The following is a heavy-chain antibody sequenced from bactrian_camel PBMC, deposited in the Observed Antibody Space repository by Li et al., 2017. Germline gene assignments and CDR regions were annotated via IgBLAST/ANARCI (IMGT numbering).Heavy chain of an antibody. Sequence: HVQLVESGGGSVQAGGSLTLTCVDAGYCYCMGWFRQVPGKEREVVARITSGGRTEYTDSVKGRFTISKDNAKNTLYLQMNSLKPEDTGIYYCAGDQRDYCSSLSSSALSSYNVWGQGTQVTVS. CDR3: AGDQRDYCSSLSSSALSSYNV. CDR1: GYCYC. J-gene: IGHJ4*01. V-gene: IGHV3S53*01. CDR2: ITSGGRT. D-gene: IGHD3*01.